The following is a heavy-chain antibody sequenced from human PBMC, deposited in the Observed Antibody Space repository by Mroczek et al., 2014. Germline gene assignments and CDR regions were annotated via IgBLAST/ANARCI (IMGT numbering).Heavy chain of an antibody. CDR3: ARGGRYCSSTSCYTDRFDY. J-gene: IGHJ4*02. V-gene: IGHV4-61*02. CDR2: IYTSGST. CDR1: GGSISSGSYY. D-gene: IGHD2-2*02. Sequence: QVQLQESGPGLVKPSQTLSLTCTVSGGSISSGSYYWSWIRQPAGKGLEWIGRIYTSGSTNYNPSLKSRVTISVDTSKNQFSLKLSSVTAADTAVYYCARGGRYCSSTSCYTDRFDYWGQGTLVTVSS.